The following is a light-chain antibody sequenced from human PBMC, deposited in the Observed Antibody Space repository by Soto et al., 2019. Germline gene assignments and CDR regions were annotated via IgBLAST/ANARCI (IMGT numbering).Light chain of an antibody. CDR1: QGISSY. CDR2: AAS. CDR3: QQLNGYPPS. V-gene: IGKV1-9*01. Sequence: IQLTQSPSSLSASVGDRVTITCRASQGISSYLAWYQQKPGKAPKLLIYAASTLQSGVPSRFSGSGSGTDFTLIISSLQPEDFATYYCQQLNGYPPSFGGGTKVEIK. J-gene: IGKJ4*01.